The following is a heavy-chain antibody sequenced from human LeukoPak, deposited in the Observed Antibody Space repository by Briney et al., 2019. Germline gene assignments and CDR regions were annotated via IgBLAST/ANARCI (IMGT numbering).Heavy chain of an antibody. CDR1: GFTFSGHW. D-gene: IGHD5-24*01. J-gene: IGHJ4*02. Sequence: GGSLRLSCAVSGFTFSGHWMFWVRQVPGKGLEWVSSNNSDGSVTGYTDSVKGRFTVSRDNAKNTLYLQMNSLRAEDTAVYYCARARWYSCDYWGQGTLVIVSS. CDR3: ARARWYSCDY. CDR2: NNSDGSVT. V-gene: IGHV3-74*01.